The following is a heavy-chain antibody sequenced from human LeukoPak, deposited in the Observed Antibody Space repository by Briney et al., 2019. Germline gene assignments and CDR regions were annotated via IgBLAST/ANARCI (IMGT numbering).Heavy chain of an antibody. Sequence: SETLSLTCAVYGGSFSGYYWSWIRQPPGKGLEWIGEINHSGNTNYNPSLKSRVTISVDTSKNQFSLKLSSVTAADTAVYYCARAHSRNYGMDVWGQGTTVTVSS. V-gene: IGHV4-34*01. J-gene: IGHJ6*02. CDR2: INHSGNT. CDR3: ARAHSRNYGMDV. D-gene: IGHD1-14*01. CDR1: GGSFSGYY.